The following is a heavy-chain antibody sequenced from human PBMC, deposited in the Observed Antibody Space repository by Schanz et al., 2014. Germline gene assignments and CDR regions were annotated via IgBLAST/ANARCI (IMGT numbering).Heavy chain of an antibody. J-gene: IGHJ4*02. D-gene: IGHD3-10*01. Sequence: QVHLVESGGGVVQPGRSLRLSCAASGFTFSSYGMHWVRQAPGKGLEWVAIISLDGSNQYYADSVKGRFTISRDNSKNTLYLQMNSQGAENAAVYYCAVLGGVGELPLDYRGQGTLVTVSS. V-gene: IGHV3-30*03. CDR3: AVLGGVGELPLDY. CDR1: GFTFSSYG. CDR2: ISLDGSNQ.